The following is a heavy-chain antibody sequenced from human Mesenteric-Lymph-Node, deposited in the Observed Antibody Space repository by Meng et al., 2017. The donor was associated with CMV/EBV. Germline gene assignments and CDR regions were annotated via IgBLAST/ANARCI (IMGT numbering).Heavy chain of an antibody. Sequence: QVQLVQSGAQVKKPGASVKVSCKASGYTFSSYAMHWGRQAPGQRLEWMGWINIVEDKTKTSQNFQGRVTLTRATSANTAYMELSSLRSDDTAVYYCARTNNWGFDYWGQGTLVTVSS. CDR2: INIVEDKT. V-gene: IGHV1-3*04. CDR3: ARTNNWGFDY. CDR1: GYTFSSYA. J-gene: IGHJ4*02. D-gene: IGHD3-16*01.